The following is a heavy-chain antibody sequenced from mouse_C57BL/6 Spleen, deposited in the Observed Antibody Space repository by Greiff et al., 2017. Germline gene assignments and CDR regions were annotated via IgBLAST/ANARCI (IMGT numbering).Heavy chain of an antibody. Sequence: VKLVESGAELARPGASVKLSCKASGYTFTSYGISWVKQRTGQGLEWIGEIYPRSGNTYYNEKFKGKATLTADKSSSTAYMELRSLTSEDSAVYFCAREATTVVATDAMDYWGQGTSVTVSS. CDR2: IYPRSGNT. D-gene: IGHD1-1*01. V-gene: IGHV1-81*01. CDR3: AREATTVVATDAMDY. J-gene: IGHJ4*01. CDR1: GYTFTSYG.